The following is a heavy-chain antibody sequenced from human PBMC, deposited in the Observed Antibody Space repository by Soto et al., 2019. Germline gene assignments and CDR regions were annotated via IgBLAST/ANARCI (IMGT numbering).Heavy chain of an antibody. CDR3: ARVASLAAFH. CDR2: IKQDGNEK. V-gene: IGHV3-7*05. Sequence: EVQLVESGGGLVQPGGSLRLSCADSGFTFSSYWMSWVRQAPGKGLEWVANIKQDGNEKYYVDSVKGRFTISRDNAKNSLYLQMNSLRAEDTAVYYCARVASLAAFHWGQGTLVTVSS. D-gene: IGHD6-6*01. J-gene: IGHJ4*02. CDR1: GFTFSSYW.